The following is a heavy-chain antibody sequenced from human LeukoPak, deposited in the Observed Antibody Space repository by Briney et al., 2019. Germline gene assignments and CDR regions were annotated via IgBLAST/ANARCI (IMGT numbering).Heavy chain of an antibody. Sequence: GGSVRLSCAASGFVFRNYFMSWVRQAPGKGLEWVASIKNDGSEIYYVDSVRGRYTISRDNTKNSLYLQMSSLRAEDTAVYYCATDRGWRTSGYYLYYFEYWGQGTLVTFSS. J-gene: IGHJ4*02. CDR3: ATDRGWRTSGYYLYYFEY. V-gene: IGHV3-7*01. D-gene: IGHD3-3*01. CDR2: IKNDGSEI. CDR1: GFVFRNYF.